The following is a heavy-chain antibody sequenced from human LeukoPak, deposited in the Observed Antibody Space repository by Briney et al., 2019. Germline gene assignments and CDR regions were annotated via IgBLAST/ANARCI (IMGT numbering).Heavy chain of an antibody. D-gene: IGHD1-26*01. V-gene: IGHV4-59*08. J-gene: IGHJ4*02. CDR2: IYYSGST. CDR3: VRTSGSYYFDY. Sequence: SETLSLTCTVSGGSISSYYWSWIRRPPGKGLEWIGYIYYSGSTNYNPSLKSRVTISVDTSKNQFSLKLSSVTAADTAVYYCVRTSGSYYFDYWGQGNLVTVSS. CDR1: GGSISSYY.